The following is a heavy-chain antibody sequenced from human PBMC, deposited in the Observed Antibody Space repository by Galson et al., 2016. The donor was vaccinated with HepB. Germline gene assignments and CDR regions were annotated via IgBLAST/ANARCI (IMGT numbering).Heavy chain of an antibody. J-gene: IGHJ4*02. V-gene: IGHV4-39*07. D-gene: IGHD2-15*01. CDR3: VRSAAEEFFDH. Sequence: SETLSLTCNVSDDSISRSSYYWGWIRQPPGKGLEWIASAYNNGGTYHNPSLKSRVTMSVDRSNNKFSLNMRSTTAADTAIYFCVRSAAEEFFDHWGQGILVTVSA. CDR1: DDSISRSSYY. CDR2: AYNNGGT.